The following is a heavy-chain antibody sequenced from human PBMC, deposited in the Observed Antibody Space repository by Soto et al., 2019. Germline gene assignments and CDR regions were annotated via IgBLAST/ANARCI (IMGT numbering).Heavy chain of an antibody. CDR3: ARRKKGIVVVVAADY. CDR2: ISSSGSTI. V-gene: IGHV3-11*01. CDR1: GFTFSDYY. Sequence: QVQLVESGGGLVKPGGSLRLSCAASGFTFSDYYMSWIRQAPGRGRGGVSYISSSGSTIYYADSVKGRFTISRDNAKNSLYLQMNSLRAEDTAVYYCARRKKGIVVVVAADYWGQGTLVTVSS. D-gene: IGHD2-15*01. J-gene: IGHJ4*02.